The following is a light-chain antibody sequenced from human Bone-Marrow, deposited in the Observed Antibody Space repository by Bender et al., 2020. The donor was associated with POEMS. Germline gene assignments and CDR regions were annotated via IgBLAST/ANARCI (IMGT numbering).Light chain of an antibody. J-gene: IGLJ3*02. V-gene: IGLV2-8*01. CDR2: EVN. Sequence: QSALTQPPSASGSPGQSVIISCTGTSSDVGGYDFVSWYQQHPGQAPKFMIYEVNKRPSGVPDRFSGSKSGNTASLTVSGLQAEDEADYYCSSYAGSNNLVFGGGTKLTVL. CDR1: SSDVGGYDF. CDR3: SSYAGSNNLV.